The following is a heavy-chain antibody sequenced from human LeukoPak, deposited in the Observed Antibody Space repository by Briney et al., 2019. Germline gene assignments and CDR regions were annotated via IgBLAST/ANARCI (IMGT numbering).Heavy chain of an antibody. D-gene: IGHD4-17*01. CDR1: GFTFSSYA. Sequence: PGGSLRLSCAASGFTFSSYAMSWVRQAPGKGLEWVSCISGSGGSTYYADSVKGRFTISRDNSKNTLYLQMNSLRAEDMAVYYCARSSDGDYYYYFDYWGQGTLVTVSS. V-gene: IGHV3-23*01. CDR2: ISGSGGST. J-gene: IGHJ4*02. CDR3: ARSSDGDYYYYFDY.